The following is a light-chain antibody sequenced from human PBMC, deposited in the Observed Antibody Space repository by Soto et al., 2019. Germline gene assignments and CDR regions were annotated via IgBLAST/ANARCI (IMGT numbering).Light chain of an antibody. Sequence: QSVLTQPPSASGCPGQSVASSCTGTSGDVGGYNYVSWYQQHPGKAPKLMIYEVNKRPSGVPDRFSGSKSGNTASLTVSGLQAEDEADYYCSSYAGSSNVFGTGTKVTVL. CDR1: SGDVGGYNY. CDR3: SSYAGSSNV. V-gene: IGLV2-8*01. CDR2: EVN. J-gene: IGLJ1*01.